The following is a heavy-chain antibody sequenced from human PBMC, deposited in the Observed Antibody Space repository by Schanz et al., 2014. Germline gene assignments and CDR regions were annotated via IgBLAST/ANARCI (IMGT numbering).Heavy chain of an antibody. V-gene: IGHV3-30*19. D-gene: IGHD3-22*01. Sequence: QVQLVESGGGVVRPGRSLRLSCATSGFTFSRFGMHWVRQAPGKGLEWVAQISHDGHRDFYADSAKGRFTVSRDNNWKTLSLQRNSLRSDDTAIYHCARENSSGYYPAVTYYIDVWGKGTTVTVSS. CDR2: ISHDGHRD. CDR3: ARENSSGYYPAVTYYIDV. J-gene: IGHJ6*03. CDR1: GFTFSRFG.